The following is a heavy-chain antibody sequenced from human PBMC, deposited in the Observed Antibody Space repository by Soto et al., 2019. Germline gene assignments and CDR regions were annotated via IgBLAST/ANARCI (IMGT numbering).Heavy chain of an antibody. CDR3: ARDSPHYHYGMDV. V-gene: IGHV3-33*01. J-gene: IGHJ6*02. CDR1: GFTFSSYG. CDR2: IWYDGSNK. Sequence: QVQLVESGGGVVQPGRSLRLSCAASGFTFSSYGMHWVRQAPGKGLEWLAVIWYDGSNKYYADSVKGRFTISRDNSKNTLYLQMNSLRAEDTAVYYCARDSPHYHYGMDVWGQGTTVTVSS.